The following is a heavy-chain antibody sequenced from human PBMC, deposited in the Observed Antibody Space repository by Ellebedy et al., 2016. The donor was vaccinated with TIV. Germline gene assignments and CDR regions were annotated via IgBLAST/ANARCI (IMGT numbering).Heavy chain of an antibody. CDR3: ARGGKNNDWLNP. D-gene: IGHD1-1*01. CDR1: DYSFTTYG. J-gene: IGHJ5*02. CDR2: LSTNDGKT. Sequence: AASVKVSCKASDYSFTTYGITWVRQAPGQGLAWVGWLSTNDGKTNFAQRLQGRVSMTADISTNPAYMDLANLRSDDTAVYYCARGGKNNDWLNPWGQGTLVIVSS. V-gene: IGHV1-18*04.